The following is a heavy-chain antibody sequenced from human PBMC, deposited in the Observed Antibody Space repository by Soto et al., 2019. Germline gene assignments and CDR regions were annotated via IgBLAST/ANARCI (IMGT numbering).Heavy chain of an antibody. D-gene: IGHD2-2*01. CDR1: GGTFSSYA. J-gene: IGHJ3*02. CDR3: TRDLGSSPNCCIDAFDI. V-gene: IGHV1-69*06. Sequence: QVQLVQSVAEVNKTGSSVKVSCKAAGGTFSSYAISWVRQAPGQGLDWIGVIIPIIGTASYVQKFQCRVTITTDKTTSIGYMELSRQRLENTVVYYYTRDLGSSPNCCIDAFDIWGQGPMVTVYS. CDR2: IIPIIGTA.